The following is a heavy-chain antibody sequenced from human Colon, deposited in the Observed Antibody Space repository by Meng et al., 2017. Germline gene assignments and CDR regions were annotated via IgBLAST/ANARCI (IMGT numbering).Heavy chain of an antibody. CDR2: NYYSGST. CDR3: ARHQNGGTYPLDY. D-gene: IGHD3-16*02. V-gene: IGHV4-59*08. J-gene: IGHJ4*02. Sequence: VQLQEAGPGLVKPSETLSLTCAVSGGSISTYYWSWIRQPPGKGLEWIGNNYYSGSTHYNPSLASRVTISVDSSKNQFSLKLSSVTAADTAVYYCARHQNGGTYPLDYWGQGTLVTVSS. CDR1: GGSISTYY.